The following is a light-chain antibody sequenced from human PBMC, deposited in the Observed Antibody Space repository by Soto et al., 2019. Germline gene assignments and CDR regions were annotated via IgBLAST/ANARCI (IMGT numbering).Light chain of an antibody. Sequence: QSALTQPASVSGSPGQSITISCTGTSSDVGGYNYVSWYQQHPGKAPKLIIYDVTNRPSGVSNRFSGSKSGNTASLTIFGLQAEDEADYYCSSYTSSSTLEVFGTGTKVTVL. CDR2: DVT. V-gene: IGLV2-14*01. CDR3: SSYTSSSTLEV. J-gene: IGLJ1*01. CDR1: SSDVGGYNY.